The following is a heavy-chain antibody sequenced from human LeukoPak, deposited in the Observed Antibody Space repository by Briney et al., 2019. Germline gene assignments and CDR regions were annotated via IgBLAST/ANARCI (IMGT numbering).Heavy chain of an antibody. CDR2: ITGSGGST. Sequence: GGSLRLSCAASGFTFSNYDMSWVRQAPGRGVEWVSGITGSGGSTYYADSVKGRFTVSTDNSKTTLYLQMNSLRAEDTAVYYCAKGNWGERLDWYFDLWGRGTLVTVSS. V-gene: IGHV3-23*01. D-gene: IGHD1-26*01. CDR1: GFTFSNYD. J-gene: IGHJ2*01. CDR3: AKGNWGERLDWYFDL.